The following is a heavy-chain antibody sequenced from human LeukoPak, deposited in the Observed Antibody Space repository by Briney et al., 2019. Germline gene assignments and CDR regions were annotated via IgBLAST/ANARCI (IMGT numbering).Heavy chain of an antibody. CDR1: GFTFSSYS. CDR3: ARVGTGAAFDI. CDR2: ISSSSSYI. J-gene: IGHJ3*02. V-gene: IGHV3-21*01. Sequence: PGGSLRLSCAASGFTFSSYSMNWVRQAPGKGLEWVSSISSSSSYIYYADSVKGRFTISRDNAKNSLYLQMNGLRAEDTAVYYCARVGTGAAFDIWGQGTMVTVSS. D-gene: IGHD7-27*01.